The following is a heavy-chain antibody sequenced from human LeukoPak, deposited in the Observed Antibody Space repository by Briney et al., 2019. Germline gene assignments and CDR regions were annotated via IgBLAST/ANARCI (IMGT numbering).Heavy chain of an antibody. CDR3: ARDFVVT. CDR1: GFTFSGFS. J-gene: IGHJ4*02. V-gene: IGHV3-48*02. CDR2: ISSSGGTI. Sequence: GGSLRLSCAASGFTFSGFSMNWVRQAPGKGLEWLSYISSSGGTIWYADSVKGRFTISRDNAKNSLYLQMNSLRDEDTAVYYCARDFVVTRGQGTLVTVSS. D-gene: IGHD4-23*01.